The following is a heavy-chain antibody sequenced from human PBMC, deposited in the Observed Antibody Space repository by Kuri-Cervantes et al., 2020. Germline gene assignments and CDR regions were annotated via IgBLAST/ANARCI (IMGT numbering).Heavy chain of an antibody. J-gene: IGHJ4*02. V-gene: IGHV3-30*02. CDR3: AKDLPGGRYSDY. Sequence: GGSLRLSCAASGFTFSSYGMHWGRQAPGKGLEGVAFIRYDGSNKYYADSVKGRFTISRDNSKNTLYLQMNSLKGEDTAVYHCAKDLPGGRYSDYWGQGTLVTVSS. D-gene: IGHD1-14*01. CDR2: IRYDGSNK. CDR1: GFTFSSYG.